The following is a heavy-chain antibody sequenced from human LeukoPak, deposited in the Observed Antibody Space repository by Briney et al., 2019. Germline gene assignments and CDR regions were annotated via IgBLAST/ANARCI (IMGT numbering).Heavy chain of an antibody. V-gene: IGHV4-30-2*01. CDR1: GGSISSGGYY. Sequence: PSETLSLTCTVSGGSISSGGYYWSWIRQPPGKGLECIGYIYHSGSTYYNPSLKSRVTISVDRSKNQFSLKLSSVTAADTAVYYCARDSGLAGWFDPWGQGTLVTVSS. CDR2: IYHSGST. D-gene: IGHD3-10*01. CDR3: ARDSGLAGWFDP. J-gene: IGHJ5*02.